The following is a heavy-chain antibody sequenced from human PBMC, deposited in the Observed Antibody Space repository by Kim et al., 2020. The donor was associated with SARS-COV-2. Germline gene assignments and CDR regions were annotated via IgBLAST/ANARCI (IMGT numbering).Heavy chain of an antibody. Sequence: CNPPLKSRVTRSVATSKNQFSLKLSSVTAADTAVYYCARDGSGWSYFDYWGQGTLVTVSS. V-gene: IGHV4-4*07. CDR3: ARDGSGWSYFDY. J-gene: IGHJ4*02. D-gene: IGHD6-19*01.